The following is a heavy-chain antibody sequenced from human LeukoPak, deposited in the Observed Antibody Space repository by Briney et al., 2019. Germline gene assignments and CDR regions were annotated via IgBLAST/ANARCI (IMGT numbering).Heavy chain of an antibody. D-gene: IGHD3-22*01. CDR1: GFTFSSYE. CDR3: ARALYDSSGYYDY. CDR2: ISSSGSTI. V-gene: IGHV3-48*03. Sequence: GGSLRLSCAASGFTFSSYEMNWVRQAPGKGLEWVSYISSSGSTIYYADSVKGRFTISRDNAKNSLYLQMNSLRAEDTAVYYCARALYDSSGYYDYWGQGTLVTVSS. J-gene: IGHJ4*02.